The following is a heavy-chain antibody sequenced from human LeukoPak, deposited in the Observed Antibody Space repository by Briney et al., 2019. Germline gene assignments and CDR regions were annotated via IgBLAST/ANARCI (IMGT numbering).Heavy chain of an antibody. CDR2: IKQDGSEK. CDR1: GFTFSSYW. D-gene: IGHD4-11*01. Sequence: GGSLRLSCAASGFTFSSYWMSWVRQAPGKGLEWVANIKQDGSEKYYVDSVKGRFTISRDNAKNSLHLQMNSLRAEDTAVYYCTRVEETATTAAIIRKYSYYYYYMDVWGKGNTVTVSS. J-gene: IGHJ6*03. CDR3: TRVEETATTAAIIRKYSYYYYYMDV. V-gene: IGHV3-7*01.